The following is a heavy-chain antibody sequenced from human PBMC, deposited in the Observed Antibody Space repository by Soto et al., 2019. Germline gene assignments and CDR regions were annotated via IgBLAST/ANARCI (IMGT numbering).Heavy chain of an antibody. D-gene: IGHD3-22*01. CDR2: IIPIFGTA. Sequence: QVQLVQSGGEVKKPGSSVKVSCKASGGTFSSYAISWVRQAPGQGLEWMGGIIPIFGTANYAQKFQGRVTITADESTSTAYMELSSLRAEDTAVYYCARSAYYYDSSGYSSADYWGQGTLVTVSS. CDR3: ARSAYYYDSSGYSSADY. J-gene: IGHJ4*02. CDR1: GGTFSSYA. V-gene: IGHV1-69*01.